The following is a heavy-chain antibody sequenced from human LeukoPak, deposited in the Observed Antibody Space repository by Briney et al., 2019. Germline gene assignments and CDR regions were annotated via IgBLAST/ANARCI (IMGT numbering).Heavy chain of an antibody. CDR1: GFTFRTYY. CDR3: ARVINSGWLGELSD. V-gene: IGHV3-7*02. Sequence: GGSLRLSCAVSGFTFRTYYMSWVRQGPGKGLEWVAKIKQDGSEKYYVDSVKGRFTISRDNAKNTLYLQMNSLRAEDTAVYYCARVINSGWLGELSDWGQGTLVTVSS. J-gene: IGHJ4*02. CDR2: IKQDGSEK. D-gene: IGHD6-19*01.